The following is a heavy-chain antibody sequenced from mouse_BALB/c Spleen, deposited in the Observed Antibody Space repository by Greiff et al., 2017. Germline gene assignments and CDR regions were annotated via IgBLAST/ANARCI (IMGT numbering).Heavy chain of an antibody. Sequence: EVHLVESGGDLVKPGGSLKLSCAASGFTFSSYGMSWVRQTPDKRLEWVATISSGGSYTYYPDSVKGRFTISRDNAKNTLYLQMRCLKSEDTAMYYSAIRNCESFLYFDYWGQGTTLTVSS. CDR2: ISSGGSYT. D-gene: IGHD4-1*01. J-gene: IGHJ2*01. CDR3: AIRNCESFLYFDY. V-gene: IGHV5-6*01. CDR1: GFTFSSYG.